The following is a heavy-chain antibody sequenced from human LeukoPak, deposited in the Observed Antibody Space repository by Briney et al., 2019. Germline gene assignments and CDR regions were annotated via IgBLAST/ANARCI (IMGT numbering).Heavy chain of an antibody. J-gene: IGHJ4*02. CDR1: GFNFNNFA. Sequence: GGSLRLPCAASGFNFNNFAMSRVRQAPGKGLEWLSAMTGPADTTYYAESVKGRFTISRDYSKSMVFLQMNSLRVEDTAIYYCAKGAEIDHWGQGTLVTVSS. V-gene: IGHV3-23*01. CDR3: AKGAEIDH. CDR2: MTGPADTT.